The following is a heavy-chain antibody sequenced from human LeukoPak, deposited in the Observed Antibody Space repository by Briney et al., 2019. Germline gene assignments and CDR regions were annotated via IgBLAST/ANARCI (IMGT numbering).Heavy chain of an antibody. D-gene: IGHD6-19*01. V-gene: IGHV3-30*04. CDR2: ISYDGSNK. Sequence: GGSLRLSCAASGFTFSSYAMHWVRQAPGKGLEWVAVISYDGSNKYYADSVKGRFTISRDNSKNTLYLQMNSLRAEDTAVYYCARDGWQGLVAYFDYWGQGTLVTVSS. CDR1: GFTFSSYA. CDR3: ARDGWQGLVAYFDY. J-gene: IGHJ4*02.